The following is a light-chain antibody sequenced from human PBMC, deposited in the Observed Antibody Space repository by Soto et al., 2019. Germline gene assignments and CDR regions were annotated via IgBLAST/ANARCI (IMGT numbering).Light chain of an antibody. CDR1: QDINNY. V-gene: IGKV1-33*01. CDR2: DSS. Sequence: DIQMTQSPSSLSASVGDRVTIICQASQDINNYLNWYQQKPGKAPKLLIYDSSNLEIGVPSRFSGSGYGTRFSFTISSLQPEDIATYYCQQFDNLPFTFGQGTLLEIK. CDR3: QQFDNLPFT. J-gene: IGKJ5*01.